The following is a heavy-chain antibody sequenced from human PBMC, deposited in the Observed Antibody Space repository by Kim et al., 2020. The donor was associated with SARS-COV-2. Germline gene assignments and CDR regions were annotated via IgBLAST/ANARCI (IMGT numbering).Heavy chain of an antibody. CDR1: GYSFSNYW. J-gene: IGHJ4*02. Sequence: GESLKISCKGSGYSFSNYWIGWVRQMPGKGLEWMGIIYPADSDTKYSPSFQGQVTISADKSISTAYLQWSSLKASDTAMYYCARGYCTSKSCFPYPAEYWGQGTLVTVSS. D-gene: IGHD2-2*01. CDR3: ARGYCTSKSCFPYPAEY. CDR2: IYPADSDT. V-gene: IGHV5-51*01.